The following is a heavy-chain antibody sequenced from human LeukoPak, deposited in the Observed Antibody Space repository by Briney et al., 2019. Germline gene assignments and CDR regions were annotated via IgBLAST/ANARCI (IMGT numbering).Heavy chain of an antibody. CDR3: ARDHDYGPDY. V-gene: IGHV3-20*04. CDR1: GYNFDAHG. CDR2: IHRNGQST. Sequence: PGGSLRLSCAASGYNFDAHGMSWVRQAPGKGLEWVSGIHRNGQSTAYADSVKGRFTISRDNAKNSLYLQMNSVGAEDTALYYCARDHDYGPDYWGQGTLVTVSA. D-gene: IGHD4/OR15-4a*01. J-gene: IGHJ4*02.